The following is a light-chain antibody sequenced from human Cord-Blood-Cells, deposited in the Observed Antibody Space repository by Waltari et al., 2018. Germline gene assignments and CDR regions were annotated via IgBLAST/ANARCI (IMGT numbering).Light chain of an antibody. Sequence: VSPGQTARITCSGDALPKQYAYWYQQKPGQAPVLVIYKDSERPSGIPERFSGSSSGTTVTLTISGVQAEDEADYYCQSADSSGTYPVFGGGTQLTVL. CDR1: ALPKQY. J-gene: IGLJ7*01. CDR2: KDS. CDR3: QSADSSGTYPV. V-gene: IGLV3-25*01.